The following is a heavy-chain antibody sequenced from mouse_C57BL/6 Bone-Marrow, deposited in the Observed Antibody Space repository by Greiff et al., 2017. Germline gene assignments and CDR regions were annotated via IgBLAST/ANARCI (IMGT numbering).Heavy chain of an antibody. CDR3: ARSGPLGRSFDY. V-gene: IGHV1-55*01. CDR1: GYTFTSYW. Sequence: QVQLQQPGAELVKPGASVKMSCKASGYTFTSYWITWVKQRPGQGLEWIGDIYPTSGRTNYNDKFKSKAILTVDPSSNTAYMQLSSLTSEDSAVFYCARSGPLGRSFDYWCQGTTLTVSS. J-gene: IGHJ2*01. D-gene: IGHD4-1*01. CDR2: IYPTSGRT.